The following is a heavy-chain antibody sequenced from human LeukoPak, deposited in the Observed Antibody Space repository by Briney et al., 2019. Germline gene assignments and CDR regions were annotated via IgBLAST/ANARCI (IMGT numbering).Heavy chain of an antibody. CDR1: GGSISRYY. CDR2: IYYSGST. J-gene: IGHJ3*02. D-gene: IGHD3-10*01. CDR3: MRVGYGSGNPPGGFDS. V-gene: IGHV4-59*01. Sequence: SETLSLTCTISGGSISRYYWTWIRQPPGKGLEWIGYIYYSGSTKYNPSLKSRVTISLDTSKNQFSLKLSSVIAADTAVYYCMRVGYGSGNPPGGFDSWGQGTMVTVSS.